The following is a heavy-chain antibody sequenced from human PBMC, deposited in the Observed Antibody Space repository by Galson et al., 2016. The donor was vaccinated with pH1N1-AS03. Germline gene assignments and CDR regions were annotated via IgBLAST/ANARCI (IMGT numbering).Heavy chain of an antibody. CDR1: GGTFNTYA. D-gene: IGHD2-15*01. J-gene: IGHJ3*02. V-gene: IGHV1-69*04. CDR3: AKGYSATPSGTFDI. CDR2: IIPMLDIP. Sequence: LVKVSCKASGGTFNTYAISWVRRAPGQGLEWMGRIIPMLDIPDYAQKFQVRVTITADKSTNTAYMELTNLRSDDTALYYCAKGYSATPSGTFDIWGQGTMVTVSS.